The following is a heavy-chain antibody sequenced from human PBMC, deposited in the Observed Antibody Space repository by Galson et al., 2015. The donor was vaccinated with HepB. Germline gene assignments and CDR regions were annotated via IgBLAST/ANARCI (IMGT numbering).Heavy chain of an antibody. CDR3: DYGSDV. CDR2: TYFRSKWHN. V-gene: IGHV6-1*01. CDR1: GDSVASNSAV. Sequence: CAISGDSVASNSAVWNWIRQSPSRGLEWLGRTYFRSKWHNDYGISVKSRISINADTSQNQFSLHLSSVTPEDTALYYCDYGSDVWGQGTTVIVSS. J-gene: IGHJ6*02.